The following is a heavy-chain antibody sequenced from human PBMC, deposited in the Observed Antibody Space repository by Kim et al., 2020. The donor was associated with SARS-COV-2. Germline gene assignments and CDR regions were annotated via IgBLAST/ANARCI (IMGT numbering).Heavy chain of an antibody. Sequence: GGSLRLSCAASGFTFSSYGMHWVRQAPGKGLEWVAVISYDGSNKYYADSVKGRFTISRDNSKNTLYLQMNSLRAEDTAVYYCAKEGYGGNSYLDYWGQGTLVTVSS. CDR3: AKEGYGGNSYLDY. CDR1: GFTFSSYG. D-gene: IGHD2-21*02. CDR2: ISYDGSNK. J-gene: IGHJ4*02. V-gene: IGHV3-30*18.